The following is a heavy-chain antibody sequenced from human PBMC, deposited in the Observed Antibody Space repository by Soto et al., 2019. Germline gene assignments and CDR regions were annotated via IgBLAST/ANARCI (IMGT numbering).Heavy chain of an antibody. CDR3: ARWVTTGGLDV. D-gene: IGHD2-21*02. CDR2: TSYDGSDK. J-gene: IGHJ1*01. V-gene: IGHV3-30*19. Sequence: QVQLVESGGGVVQPGTSLRVSCVGSGFTFRSYVIHWVRQPPGKGLEWVALTSYDGSDKYYGDCVRGRLTISRDNSRNTVDLEMDSLRLEETALYYCARWVTTGGLDVWGQGTRVYVSS. CDR1: GFTFRSYV.